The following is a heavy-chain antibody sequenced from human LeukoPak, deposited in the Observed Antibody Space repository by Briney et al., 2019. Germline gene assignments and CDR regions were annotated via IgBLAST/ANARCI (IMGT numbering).Heavy chain of an antibody. D-gene: IGHD3-10*01. Sequence: ASVKVSCKVSGYTLTELSMHWVRQAPEKGLEWMGYFDPEEGETISAQKFQGRVTMTEDTSTDTAYMELSSLRSDDTAVYYCAALGELYWFDPWGQGTLVTVSS. J-gene: IGHJ5*02. V-gene: IGHV1-24*01. CDR1: GYTLTELS. CDR3: AALGELYWFDP. CDR2: FDPEEGET.